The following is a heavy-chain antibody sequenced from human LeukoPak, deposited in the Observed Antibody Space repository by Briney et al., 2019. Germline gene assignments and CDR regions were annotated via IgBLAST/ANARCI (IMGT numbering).Heavy chain of an antibody. J-gene: IGHJ4*02. V-gene: IGHV3-21*01. CDR3: ANHLACGSTSCPPFDD. Sequence: GGSLRLSCAASGFTFSSYSMNWVRQAPGKGLEWVSSISSSDTYIYYADSVKGRFTISRDNAKNSLYLQMNSLRAEDTAVYYCANHLACGSTSCPPFDDWGQGTLVTVSS. CDR2: ISSSDTYI. CDR1: GFTFSSYS. D-gene: IGHD2-2*01.